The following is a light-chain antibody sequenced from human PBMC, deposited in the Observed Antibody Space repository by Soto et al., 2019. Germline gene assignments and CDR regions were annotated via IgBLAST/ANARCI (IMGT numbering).Light chain of an antibody. Sequence: EIVLTQSPATLSLSPGERDTLSCRASQSVSSYLACYQQKPGQAPRLLIYDASNRATGIPARFSGSGPGTDFTLTISSLEPEDFAVYYCQQRSNWPPTFGQGARLEI. CDR1: QSVSSY. V-gene: IGKV3-11*01. J-gene: IGKJ5*01. CDR3: QQRSNWPPT. CDR2: DAS.